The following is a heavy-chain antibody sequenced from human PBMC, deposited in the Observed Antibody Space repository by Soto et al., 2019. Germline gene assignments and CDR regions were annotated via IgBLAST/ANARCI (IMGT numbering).Heavy chain of an antibody. CDR1: GSPISSGGYY. CDR3: ARGEYYGSGSYSPYYYGMDV. CDR2: IYYSGST. Sequence: SETLSLTCTVSGSPISSGGYYWSWIRQHPGKGLEWIGYIYYSGSTYYNPSLKSRVTISVDTSKNQFSLKLSSVTAADTAVYYCARGEYYGSGSYSPYYYGMDVWGQGTTVTVSS. J-gene: IGHJ6*02. D-gene: IGHD3-10*01. V-gene: IGHV4-31*03.